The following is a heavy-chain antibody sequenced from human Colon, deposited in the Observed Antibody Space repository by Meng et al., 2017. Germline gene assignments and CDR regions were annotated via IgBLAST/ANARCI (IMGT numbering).Heavy chain of an antibody. V-gene: IGHV4-61*02. CDR3: ARAVYDSSGYFSYYFDY. Sequence: QGRVQEAGPGLVKPSQTLSLTCTVSGDSISSGSYYWSWVRQPAGKGLEWIGRVHNSGSTNYNPSLKSRVAISVDKSKNEVSLELTSVTAADTATYYCARAVYDSSGYFSYYFDYWGQGTLVTVSS. CDR1: GDSISSGSYY. J-gene: IGHJ4*02. CDR2: VHNSGST. D-gene: IGHD3-22*01.